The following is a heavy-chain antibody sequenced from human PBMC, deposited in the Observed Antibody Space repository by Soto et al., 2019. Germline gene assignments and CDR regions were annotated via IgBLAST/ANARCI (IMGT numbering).Heavy chain of an antibody. CDR2: ISGSGGST. CDR3: VKDFRALVWASLDY. J-gene: IGHJ4*02. Sequence: GGSLRLSCAASGFTFSSYAMSWVRQAPGKGLEWVSAISGSGGSTYYADSVKGRFTISRDNSKNTLYLQMNSLRAEDAAVYYCVKDFRALVWASLDYWGQGPLFTVSS. CDR1: GFTFSSYA. D-gene: IGHD1-26*01. V-gene: IGHV3-23*01.